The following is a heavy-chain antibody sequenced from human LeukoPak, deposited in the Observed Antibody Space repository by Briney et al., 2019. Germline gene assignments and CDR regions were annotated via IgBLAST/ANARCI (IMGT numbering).Heavy chain of an antibody. CDR1: GFTFSRYW. J-gene: IGHJ5*02. D-gene: IGHD3-10*01. Sequence: GGSLRLSCAASGFTFSRYWMSWVRQAPGKGLEWVANIKQDGSEKYYVDSVKGRFTISRDNAKNSLYLQMNSLRAEDTAVYYCARAVRGAYNWFDPWGQGTLVTVSS. CDR2: IKQDGSEK. CDR3: ARAVRGAYNWFDP. V-gene: IGHV3-7*01.